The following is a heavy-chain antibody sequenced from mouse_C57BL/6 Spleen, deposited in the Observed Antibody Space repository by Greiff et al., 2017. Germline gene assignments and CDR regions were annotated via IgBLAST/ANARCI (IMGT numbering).Heavy chain of an antibody. J-gene: IGHJ1*03. CDR2: IDPSDSET. CDR1: GYTFTSYW. CDR3: ARISLYGSSHGGYLDV. V-gene: IGHV1-52*01. Sequence: QVQLQQPGAELVRPGSSVKLSCKASGYTFTSYWMHWVKQRPIQGLEWIGNIDPSDSETHYNQKFKDKATLTVDTSSSTAYMQLSSLTSEDSAVYYCARISLYGSSHGGYLDVWGTGTTVTVSS. D-gene: IGHD1-1*01.